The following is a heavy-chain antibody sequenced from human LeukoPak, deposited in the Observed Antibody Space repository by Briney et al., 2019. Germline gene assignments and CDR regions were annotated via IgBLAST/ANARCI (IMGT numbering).Heavy chain of an antibody. J-gene: IGHJ5*02. D-gene: IGHD6-13*01. CDR1: GDSVSSNSAA. CDR2: TYYRSKWYN. CDR3: ARDLRSPYSSSWYDWFDP. Sequence: SQTLSLTCAISGDSVSSNSAAWNWIRQSPSRGLEWLGRTYYRSKWYNDYAVSVKSRITINPDTSKNQFSLQLNSVTPEDTAVYYCARDLRSPYSSSWYDWFDPWGPGTLVTVSS. V-gene: IGHV6-1*01.